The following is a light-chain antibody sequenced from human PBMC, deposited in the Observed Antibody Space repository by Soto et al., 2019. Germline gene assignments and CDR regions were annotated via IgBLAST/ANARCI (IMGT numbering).Light chain of an antibody. CDR2: DVT. CDR3: CSYAGSYSVV. Sequence: QSVLTQPRSVSGSPGQSVTISCTGTSSDVGGYSYVSWYQHHPGKAPKLVIYDVTKRPSGVPDRFSGSKSGNKASLTISGLQADDEADYSCCSYAGSYSVVFGGGTKLTVL. V-gene: IGLV2-11*01. J-gene: IGLJ2*01. CDR1: SSDVGGYSY.